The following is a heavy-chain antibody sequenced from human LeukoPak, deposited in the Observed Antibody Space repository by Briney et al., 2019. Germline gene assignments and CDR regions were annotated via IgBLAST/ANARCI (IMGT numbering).Heavy chain of an antibody. Sequence: ASVKVYCKASGYTFTGCYMHWVRQAPGQGLEWMGWINPNSGGTNYAQKFQGRVTMTRDTSISTAYMELSRLRSDDTAVYYCWQLVRAGYYGMDVWGQGTTVTVSS. CDR1: GYTFTGCY. D-gene: IGHD6-6*01. J-gene: IGHJ6*02. CDR3: WQLVRAGYYGMDV. CDR2: INPNSGGT. V-gene: IGHV1-2*02.